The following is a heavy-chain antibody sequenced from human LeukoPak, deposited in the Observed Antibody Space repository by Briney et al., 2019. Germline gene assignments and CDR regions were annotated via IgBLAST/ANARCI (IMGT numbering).Heavy chain of an antibody. V-gene: IGHV1-18*01. Sequence: ASVKVSCKASGYTFTIYDISCVRQAPGQGLEWMGWISAYNGNTNYAQKLQGRVTMTTDTSASAAYMELRSLRSDDTAVYYCARDSCIAAAGTKGWYLDFWGQGTLVTVSS. CDR2: ISAYNGNT. D-gene: IGHD6-13*01. CDR1: GYTFTIYD. J-gene: IGHJ4*02. CDR3: ARDSCIAAAGTKGWYLDF.